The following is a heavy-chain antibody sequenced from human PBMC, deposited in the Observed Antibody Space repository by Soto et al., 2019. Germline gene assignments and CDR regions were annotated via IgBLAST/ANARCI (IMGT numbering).Heavy chain of an antibody. CDR2: MNPNSGNT. Sequence: ASVKVSCKASGYTFTSYDINWVRQATGQGLEWMGWMNPNSGNTGYAQKFQGRVTMTRNTSISTAYMELSSLRSEDTAVYYCARGSRGCSGGSCYFGWFDPWGQGTLVTVSS. CDR3: ARGSRGCSGGSCYFGWFDP. V-gene: IGHV1-8*01. CDR1: GYTFTSYD. J-gene: IGHJ5*02. D-gene: IGHD2-15*01.